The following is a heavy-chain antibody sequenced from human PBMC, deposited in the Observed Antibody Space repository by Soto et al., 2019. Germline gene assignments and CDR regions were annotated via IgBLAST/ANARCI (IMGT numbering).Heavy chain of an antibody. Sequence: QLQLQESGSGLMKPSQTLSLTCAVSGGSISSGGYSWSWIRQPPGKGLEWIGYIYHSGSTYYNPSLEIRVAISAHRSKNPFSLKLSSVTAADRAVYYFARVPAVGRWGQGTVVTVSS. V-gene: IGHV4-30-2*01. J-gene: IGHJ4*02. CDR2: IYHSGST. CDR3: ARVPAVGR. CDR1: GGSISSGGYS.